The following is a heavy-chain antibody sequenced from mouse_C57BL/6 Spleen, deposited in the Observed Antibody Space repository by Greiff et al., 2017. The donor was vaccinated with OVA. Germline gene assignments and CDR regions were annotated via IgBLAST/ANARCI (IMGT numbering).Heavy chain of an antibody. Sequence: EVMLVESGEGLVKPGGSLKLSCAASGFTFSSYAMSWVRQTPEKRLEWVAYISSGGDYIYYADTVKGRFTISRDNARNTLYLQMSSLKSEDTAMYYCTRDRLAGAMDYWGQGTSVTVSS. V-gene: IGHV5-9-1*02. CDR3: TRDRLAGAMDY. D-gene: IGHD3-2*02. CDR2: ISSGGDYI. J-gene: IGHJ4*01. CDR1: GFTFSSYA.